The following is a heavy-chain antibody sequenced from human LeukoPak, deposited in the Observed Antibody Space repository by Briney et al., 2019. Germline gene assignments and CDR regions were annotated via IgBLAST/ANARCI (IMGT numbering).Heavy chain of an antibody. CDR1: GFTFSNYW. CDR2: IKHDGSEK. J-gene: IGHJ3*02. Sequence: GGSLRLSCAASGFTFSNYWMSWVRQAPGKGLEWVANIKHDGSEKFYVGSVRGRFTISGDNAKNSLYFQMSSLRAEDTAVYYCARDADLGTTITGGFDIWGQGTMVTVS. V-gene: IGHV3-7*01. CDR3: ARDADLGTTITGGFDI. D-gene: IGHD5-24*01.